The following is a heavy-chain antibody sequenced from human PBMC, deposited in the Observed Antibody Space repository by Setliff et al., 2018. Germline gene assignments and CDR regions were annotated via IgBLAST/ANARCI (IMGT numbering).Heavy chain of an antibody. CDR1: GFSLSTSGMC. D-gene: IGHD3-22*01. V-gene: IGHV2-70*11. CDR2: IVWDDDK. J-gene: IGHJ5*02. CDR3: ARSQYYYDSSGYYVYWFDP. Sequence: SGPTLVNPPQTLTLTCTFSGFSLSTSGMCVSWIRQPPGKALEWLARIVWDDDKYYSTSLKTRLTISKDTSKNQVVLTMTNMDPVDTATYYCARSQYYYDSSGYYVYWFDPWGQGTLVTVSS.